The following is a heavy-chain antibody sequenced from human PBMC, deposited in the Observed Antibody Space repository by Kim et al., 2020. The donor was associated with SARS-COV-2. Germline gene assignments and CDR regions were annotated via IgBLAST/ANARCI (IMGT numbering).Heavy chain of an antibody. J-gene: IGHJ2*01. D-gene: IGHD2-2*01. Sequence: SETLSLTCTVSGGSISSYYWSWIRQPPGKGLEWIGYIYYSGSTNYNPSLKSRVTISVDTSKNQFSLKLSSVTAADTAVYYCARCLGDGYQLLPYWYFDLWGRGTLVTVSS. CDR1: GGSISSYY. CDR2: IYYSGST. CDR3: ARCLGDGYQLLPYWYFDL. V-gene: IGHV4-59*08.